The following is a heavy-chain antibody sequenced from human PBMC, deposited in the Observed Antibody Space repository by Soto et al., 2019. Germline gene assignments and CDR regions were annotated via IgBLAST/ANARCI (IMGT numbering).Heavy chain of an antibody. Sequence: QVQLVQSGAEVKKPGSSVKVSCKASGGTFSSYTISWVRQAPGQGLEWMGRIIPILGIANYAQKFQGRVTITGDKSTSTAYMELSSLRSEDTAVYYCARAPSSTSCYSCYYYYMDVWGKGTTVTVSS. CDR3: ARAPSSTSCYSCYYYYMDV. CDR2: IIPILGIA. D-gene: IGHD2-2*01. V-gene: IGHV1-69*02. J-gene: IGHJ6*03. CDR1: GGTFSSYT.